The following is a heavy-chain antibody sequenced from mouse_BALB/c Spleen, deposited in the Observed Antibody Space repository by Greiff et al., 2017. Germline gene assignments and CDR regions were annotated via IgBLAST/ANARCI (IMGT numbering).Heavy chain of an antibody. CDR3: AREGYYGPYAMDY. V-gene: IGHV5-4*02. CDR2: ISDGGSYT. Sequence: EVQRVESGGGLVKPGGSLKLSCAASGFTFSDYYMYWVRQTPEKRLEWVATISDGGSYTYYPDSVKGRFTISRDNAKNNLYLQMSSLKSEDTAMYYCAREGYYGPYAMDYWGQGTSVTVSS. CDR1: GFTFSDYY. D-gene: IGHD1-1*01. J-gene: IGHJ4*01.